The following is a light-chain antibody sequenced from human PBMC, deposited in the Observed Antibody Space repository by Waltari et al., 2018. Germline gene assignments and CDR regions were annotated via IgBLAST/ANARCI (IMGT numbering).Light chain of an antibody. Sequence: ESVMTQSPATLSVSPGESATLSCRASHSVSSKLAWTQQKPGQAPMHLIYGAATRAAGVPARFSGSGSGTEFTLNISTLQSEDFAVYYCQQYNNWSWTFGQGTKVEIK. CDR3: QQYNNWSWT. J-gene: IGKJ1*01. V-gene: IGKV3-15*01. CDR2: GAA. CDR1: HSVSSK.